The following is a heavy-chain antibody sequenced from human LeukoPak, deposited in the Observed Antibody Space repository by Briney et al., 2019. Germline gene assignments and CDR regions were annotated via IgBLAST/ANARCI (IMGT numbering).Heavy chain of an antibody. Sequence: GSVKVSCKASGYAFTTYFIQWVRQAPGRGLEWMGIINPSDGTTSYAQKFQGRVTMTRDTPTSTVYMELSSLRSEDTAVFYCARIHKYCNDGVCSDYWGQGTLVTVSS. V-gene: IGHV1-46*01. CDR1: GYAFTTYF. J-gene: IGHJ4*02. D-gene: IGHD2-8*01. CDR2: INPSDGTT. CDR3: ARIHKYCNDGVCSDY.